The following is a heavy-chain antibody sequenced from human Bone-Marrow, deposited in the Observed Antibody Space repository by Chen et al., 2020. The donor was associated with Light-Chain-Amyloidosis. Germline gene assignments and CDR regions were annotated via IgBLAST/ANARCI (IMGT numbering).Heavy chain of an antibody. V-gene: IGHV3-7*01. Sequence: EVQLVESGGGLVQPGGSLRLSCAASGFTFSSYWMSWVRQAPGKGLEWVANIKQDGSEKYYVDSVKGRFTISRDNAKNSLYLQMNSLRAEDTAVYYCARDRGYSVSYGAGMDVWGQGTTVTVSS. CDR2: IKQDGSEK. D-gene: IGHD1-26*01. CDR1: GFTFSSYW. CDR3: ARDRGYSVSYGAGMDV. J-gene: IGHJ6*02.